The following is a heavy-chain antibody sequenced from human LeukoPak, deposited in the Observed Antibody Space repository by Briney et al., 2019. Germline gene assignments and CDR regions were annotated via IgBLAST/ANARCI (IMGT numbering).Heavy chain of an antibody. V-gene: IGHV3-66*01. CDR2: IYSGGST. J-gene: IGHJ4*02. CDR1: GFTVSSNY. CDR3: ANIAAAAPFDY. D-gene: IGHD6-13*01. Sequence: GGSLRLSCAASGFTVSSNYMSWVRQAPGKGLEWVSVIYSGGSTYYADSVKGRFTISRDNSKNTLYLQMNSLRAEDTAVYYCANIAAAAPFDYWGQGTLVTVSS.